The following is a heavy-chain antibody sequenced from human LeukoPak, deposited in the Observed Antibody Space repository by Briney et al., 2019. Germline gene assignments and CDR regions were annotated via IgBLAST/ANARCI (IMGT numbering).Heavy chain of an antibody. Sequence: SVNVSCKASGGTFISYAISWVRQAPGQGLEWMGGIIPIFGTANYAQKFQGRVTITADESTSTAYMELSSLRSEDTAVYYCARGPYSYGHYYFDYWGQGTLVTVSS. CDR1: GGTFISYA. CDR3: ARGPYSYGHYYFDY. J-gene: IGHJ4*02. V-gene: IGHV1-69*13. CDR2: IIPIFGTA. D-gene: IGHD5-18*01.